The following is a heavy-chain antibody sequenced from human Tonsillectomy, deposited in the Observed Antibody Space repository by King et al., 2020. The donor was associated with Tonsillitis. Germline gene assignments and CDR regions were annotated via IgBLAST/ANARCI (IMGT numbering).Heavy chain of an antibody. J-gene: IGHJ3*01. V-gene: IGHV4-34*01. Sequence: VQLQQWGAGLLKPSETLSLTCAVYGGSFSGYYWSWIRQPPGKGLEWIGEINHSGSTNYNPSLKSRVTISVDTSKNQFSLKLSSATAADTAVYYCARFPLGWRGGAFDGWGEGTMLAVSS. CDR2: INHSGST. CDR3: ARFPLGWRGGAFDG. D-gene: IGHD3-16*01. CDR1: GGSFSGYY.